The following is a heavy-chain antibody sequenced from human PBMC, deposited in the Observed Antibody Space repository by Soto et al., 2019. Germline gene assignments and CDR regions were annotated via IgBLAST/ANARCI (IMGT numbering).Heavy chain of an antibody. CDR2: ISNSGGNT. CDR1: GYTFSSYA. J-gene: IGHJ6*02. Sequence: EVQLLESGGALVQPGGSLRLSCAASGYTFSSYAMTWVRQAPGKWLEWVSAISNSGGNTFHEDSVKGRYTISRDNSKNTLYLQMSSLRAEDTAVYYCAEEQRGVSAAARMAVWGQGTTVTVSS. V-gene: IGHV3-23*01. D-gene: IGHD2-2*01. CDR3: AEEQRGVSAAARMAV.